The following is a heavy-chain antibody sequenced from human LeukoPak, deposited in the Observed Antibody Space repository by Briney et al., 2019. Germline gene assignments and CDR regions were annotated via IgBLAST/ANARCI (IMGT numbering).Heavy chain of an antibody. Sequence: SETLSLTCAVSGYSISSGYYWGRIRQPPGKGLEWIGSIYHSGSTYYNPSLKSRVTISVDTSKNQFSLKLSSVTAADTAVYYCARRCSGGSCYSTYFDYWGQGTLVTVSS. CDR2: IYHSGST. J-gene: IGHJ4*02. V-gene: IGHV4-38-2*01. D-gene: IGHD2-15*01. CDR3: ARRCSGGSCYSTYFDY. CDR1: GYSISSGYY.